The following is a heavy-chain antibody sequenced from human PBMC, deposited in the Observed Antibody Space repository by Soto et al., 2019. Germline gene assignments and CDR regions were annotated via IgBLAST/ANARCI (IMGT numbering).Heavy chain of an antibody. V-gene: IGHV4-38-2*01. CDR3: ARTIYCINGVCSPLYGMDA. J-gene: IGHJ6*02. CDR2: IHHSGTT. D-gene: IGHD2-8*01. CDR1: GYSISSGYN. Sequence: SETLSLTCAVSGYSISSGYNWGWIRQPPGKGLEWIGSIHHSGTTHYNPSLKSRVTISVDMSKNQFSLKLTSVTAADTAVYYCARTIYCINGVCSPLYGMDAWGQGTTVTVSS.